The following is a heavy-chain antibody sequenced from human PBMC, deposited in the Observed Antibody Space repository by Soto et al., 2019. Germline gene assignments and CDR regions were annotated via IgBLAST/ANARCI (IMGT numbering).Heavy chain of an antibody. Sequence: GASVKVSCKAAGYTFTSYGISWGRQAPGQGLEWMGWISAYNGNTNYAQKLQGRVTMTTDTSTSTAYMELRSLRSDDTAVYYCARDTRVGIVVVPAAPYYYYGMDVWGQGTTVTVSS. D-gene: IGHD2-2*01. V-gene: IGHV1-18*04. CDR2: ISAYNGNT. CDR1: GYTFTSYG. CDR3: ARDTRVGIVVVPAAPYYYYGMDV. J-gene: IGHJ6*02.